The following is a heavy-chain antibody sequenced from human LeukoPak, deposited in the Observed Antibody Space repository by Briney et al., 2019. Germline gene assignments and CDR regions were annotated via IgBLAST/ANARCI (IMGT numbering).Heavy chain of an antibody. CDR3: ARGAYYDILTGYYIGFRSFDY. V-gene: IGHV4-34*01. CDR2: INHSGST. D-gene: IGHD3-9*01. Sequence: SETLSLTCAVYGGSFSGYYWSWIRQPPGKGLEWIGEINHSGSTNYNPSLKSRVTILVDTSKNQFSLKLSSVTAADTAVYYCARGAYYDILTGYYIGFRSFDYWGQGTLVTVSS. CDR1: GGSFSGYY. J-gene: IGHJ4*02.